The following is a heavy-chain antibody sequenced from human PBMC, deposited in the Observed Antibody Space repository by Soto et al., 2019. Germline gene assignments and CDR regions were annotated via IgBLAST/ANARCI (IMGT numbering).Heavy chain of an antibody. D-gene: IGHD3-10*01. CDR2: IYYSGST. CDR3: ARLRVRGVRHYYGMDV. CDR1: GGSISSYY. J-gene: IGHJ6*02. V-gene: IGHV4-59*08. Sequence: QVQLQESGPGLVKPSETLSLTCTVSGGSISSYYWSWIRQPPGKGLEWIGYIYYSGSTNYNPSLESRVTISVDTAKYQFSLKLSSVTAADTAVYYCARLRVRGVRHYYGMDVWGQGTTVTVSS.